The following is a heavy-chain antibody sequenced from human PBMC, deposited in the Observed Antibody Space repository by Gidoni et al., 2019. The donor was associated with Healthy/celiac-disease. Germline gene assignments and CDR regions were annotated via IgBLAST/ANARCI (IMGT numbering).Heavy chain of an antibody. CDR2: IYSGVST. CDR3: ARDTNYGSGSHLVLI. CDR1: GFTVSSNY. J-gene: IGHJ4*02. D-gene: IGHD3-10*01. Sequence: EVQLLESGGALFTPGGSRRLSCAASGFTVSSNYLSWVRQAPGKGLEWLSVIYSGVSTYYSASVKGRFTISRDNSKNPLYLQMNSLRAEDTAVYYCARDTNYGSGSHLVLIWGQGTPVTVSS. V-gene: IGHV3-66*01.